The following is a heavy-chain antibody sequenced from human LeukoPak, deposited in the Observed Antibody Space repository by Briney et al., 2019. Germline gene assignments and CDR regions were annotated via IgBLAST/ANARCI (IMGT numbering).Heavy chain of an antibody. V-gene: IGHV1-2*06. CDR1: GYTFTGYY. J-gene: IGHJ4*02. Sequence: ASVKVSCKASGYTFTGYYMHWVRQAPGQGLEWMGRINPNSGGTNYAQKFQGRVTMTRDTSISTAYMELSRLRSDDTAVYYCARGAGAAMVTPDYWGQGTLVTVSS. CDR3: ARGAGAAMVTPDY. D-gene: IGHD5-18*01. CDR2: INPNSGGT.